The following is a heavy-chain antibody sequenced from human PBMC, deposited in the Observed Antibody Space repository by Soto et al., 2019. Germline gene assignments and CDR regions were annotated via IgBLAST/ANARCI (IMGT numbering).Heavy chain of an antibody. CDR1: GGTFSIYA. V-gene: IGHV1-69*01. CDR3: AREGPPDIAWFDP. Sequence: QVQLVQSGAEVKKPGSSVKVSCKASGGTFSIYAISWVRQAPGQGLEWMGGSANSAQKFQGRLTVTADASTSTVYLELSSLTSEDTAVYYCAREGPPDIAWFDPWGQGTLVSVSS. J-gene: IGHJ5*02. D-gene: IGHD2-15*01. CDR2: SA.